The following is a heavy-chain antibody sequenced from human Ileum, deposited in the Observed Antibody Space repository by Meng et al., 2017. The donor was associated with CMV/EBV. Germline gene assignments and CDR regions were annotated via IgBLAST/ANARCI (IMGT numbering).Heavy chain of an antibody. Sequence: LHLQKSGPGRVKPSETLSLTCTAPGGSTTSSTYYWGWIRQPPGKGLEWIGSVYYSGTTYYNPSLKSRVNMSIDTSKNRFSLKLSSATAADTAVYYCARNVGFYSSQIAYWGQGALVTVSS. CDR3: ARNVGFYSSQIAY. D-gene: IGHD3-3*01. J-gene: IGHJ4*02. CDR2: VYYSGTT. CDR1: GGSTTSSTYY. V-gene: IGHV4-39*07.